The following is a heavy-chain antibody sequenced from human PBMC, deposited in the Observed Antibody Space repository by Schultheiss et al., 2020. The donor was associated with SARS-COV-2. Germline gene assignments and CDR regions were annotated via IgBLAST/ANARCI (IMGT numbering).Heavy chain of an antibody. CDR1: GGSFGGYY. V-gene: IGHV4-34*01. J-gene: IGHJ6*02. Sequence: GSLRLSCAVYGGSFGGYYWSWIRQPPGKGLEWIGEINHSGTTNYNPSLKSRVTISVDTSKNQFSLKLSSVTAADTAVYYCARIRVRCGSASCHHYYYYGMDVWGQGTTVTVSS. CDR2: INHSGTT. CDR3: ARIRVRCGSASCHHYYYYGMDV. D-gene: IGHD2-2*01.